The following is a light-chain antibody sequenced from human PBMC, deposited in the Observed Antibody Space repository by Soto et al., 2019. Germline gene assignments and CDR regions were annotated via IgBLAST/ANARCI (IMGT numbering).Light chain of an antibody. V-gene: IGKV3-20*01. CDR3: QQYGSSPMT. J-gene: IGKJ1*01. CDR1: QSVSSN. CDR2: GAS. Sequence: EVVLTQSPGTLSLSPGERATLSCRASQSVSSNLAWYQQKPGQAPRLLIYGASTRATGIPDRFSGSGSGTDFTLTISRLEPEDFAVYYCQQYGSSPMTFGQRTKVDIK.